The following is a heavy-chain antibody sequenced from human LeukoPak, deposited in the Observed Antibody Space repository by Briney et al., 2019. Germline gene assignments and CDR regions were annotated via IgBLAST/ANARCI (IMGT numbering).Heavy chain of an antibody. Sequence: PSETLSLTCAVYGGSFSSYYWSWIRQPPGKGLEWIGEINHSGSTNYNPSLKSRVTMSVDMSENHISLKLTSVTAADTAVYYCAREGGPYRPLDYSGQGTLVTVSS. CDR2: INHSGST. CDR3: AREGGPYRPLDY. V-gene: IGHV4-34*01. CDR1: GGSFSSYY. J-gene: IGHJ4*02.